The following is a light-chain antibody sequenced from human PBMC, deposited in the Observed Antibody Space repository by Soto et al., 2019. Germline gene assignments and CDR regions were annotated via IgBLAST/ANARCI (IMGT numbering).Light chain of an antibody. CDR3: QHRGKWPRT. CDR1: QSVSSF. V-gene: IGKV3-11*01. Sequence: EIVLTQSPATPSLSPGERATLSCRASQSVSSFLAWYQQKPSQAPRLLIYGASNRATGIPARFSGSGSGTDFTLTISSLEPEDFAVYFCQHRGKWPRTFGQGTKLEIK. J-gene: IGKJ2*01. CDR2: GAS.